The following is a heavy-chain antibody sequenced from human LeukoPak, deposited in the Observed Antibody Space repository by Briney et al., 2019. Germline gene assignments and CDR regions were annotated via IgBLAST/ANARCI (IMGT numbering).Heavy chain of an antibody. CDR3: ARDQAANSGYYYVRHFDY. CDR2: ISAYNGNT. D-gene: IGHD3-22*01. V-gene: IGHV1-18*01. CDR1: GYTFTSYG. Sequence: ASVKVSCTASGYTFTSYGISWVRQAPGQGLEWMGWISAYNGNTNYAQKLQGRVTTTTDTSTSTAYMELRSLRSDDTAVYYCARDQAANSGYYYVRHFDYWGQGTLVTVSS. J-gene: IGHJ4*02.